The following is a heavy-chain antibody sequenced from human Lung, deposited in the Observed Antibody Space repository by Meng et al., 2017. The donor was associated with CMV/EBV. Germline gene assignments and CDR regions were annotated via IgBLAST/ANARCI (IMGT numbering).Heavy chain of an antibody. D-gene: IGHD4-17*01. CDR1: GFTFSSYA. CDR2: ISDDGTNK. J-gene: IGHJ4*02. CDR3: ARDHTPTVTTVLFDS. V-gene: IGHV3-30*04. Sequence: SLKISXAASGFTFSSYAMHWVRQAPGKGLEWVAVISDDGTNKYYADSVKGRFTISRDNSKNTLYLQVNSLRAEDTAVYYCARDHTPTVTTVLFDSWGQGTLVTVSS.